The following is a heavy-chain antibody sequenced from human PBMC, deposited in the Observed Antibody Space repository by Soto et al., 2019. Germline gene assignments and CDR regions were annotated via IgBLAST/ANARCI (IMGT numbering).Heavy chain of an antibody. J-gene: IGHJ4*02. CDR3: AGGAARGSYFY. V-gene: IGHV4-59*01. CDR1: GGSISSYY. Sequence: QVQLQESGPGLVKPSETLSLTCTVSGGSISSYYWSWTRQPPGKGLEWIGYIYFSGSTNYNPSLTSRVTISVATSKNQFSLKLSSVTAADTAVYYCAGGAARGSYFYWGQGTLVTVSS. D-gene: IGHD1-26*01. CDR2: IYFSGST.